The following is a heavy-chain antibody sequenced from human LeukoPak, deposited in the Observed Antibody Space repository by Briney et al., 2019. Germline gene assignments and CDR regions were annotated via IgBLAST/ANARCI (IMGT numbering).Heavy chain of an antibody. V-gene: IGHV3-7*03. CDR1: GFTFSSHW. CDR2: IKQDGSEK. J-gene: IGHJ4*02. Sequence: GGSLRLSCAASGFTFSSHWMSWVRQTPGKGLERVATIKQDGSEKYYVGSVNGRFTISRDNAKNSLYLQMNSLRAEDTGTYYCARDFGRPTTFDYWGQGTLATVSS. D-gene: IGHD3-3*01. CDR3: ARDFGRPTTFDY.